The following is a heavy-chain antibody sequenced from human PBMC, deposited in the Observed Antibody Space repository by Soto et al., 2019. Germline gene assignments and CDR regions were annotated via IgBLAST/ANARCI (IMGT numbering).Heavy chain of an antibody. J-gene: IGHJ4*02. CDR2: IKQDGSEK. CDR1: GFTFTNYW. CDR3: ARGTRDYY. V-gene: IGHV3-7*05. D-gene: IGHD3-10*01. Sequence: GGSLRLSCAASGFTFTNYWMSWVRQAPGKGLEWVAKIKQDGSEKYYVDSVKGRLTISRDNAKNSLYLQMNSLRAEDTAVYYCARGTRDYYWGQGTLVTVSS.